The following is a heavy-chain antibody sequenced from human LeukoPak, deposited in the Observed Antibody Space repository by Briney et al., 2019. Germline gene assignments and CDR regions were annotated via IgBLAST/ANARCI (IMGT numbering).Heavy chain of an antibody. D-gene: IGHD3-16*01. J-gene: IGHJ6*03. CDR1: GGSFSGYY. CDR3: ARGGGGLRYYYMDV. V-gene: IGHV4-34*01. CDR2: INHSGST. Sequence: PSETLSLTCAVYGGSFSGYYWSWIRQPPGKGLEWIGEINHSGSTNYNPSLKSRVTISVDTSKNQFSLKLSSVTAADTAVYYCARGGGGLRYYYMDVWGKGTTVTVSS.